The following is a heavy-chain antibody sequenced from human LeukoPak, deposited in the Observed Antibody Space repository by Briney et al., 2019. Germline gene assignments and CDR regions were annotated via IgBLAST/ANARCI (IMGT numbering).Heavy chain of an antibody. Sequence: GGSLRLSCAASGFTFSSYGMHWVRQAPGKGLEWVAVIWYDGSNKYYADSVKGRFTISRDNSKNTLYLQMNSLRAEDTAAYYCAKESVSIFAYMDVWGKGTTVTVSS. J-gene: IGHJ6*03. CDR2: IWYDGSNK. CDR3: AKESVSIFAYMDV. CDR1: GFTFSSYG. D-gene: IGHD3-3*01. V-gene: IGHV3-33*06.